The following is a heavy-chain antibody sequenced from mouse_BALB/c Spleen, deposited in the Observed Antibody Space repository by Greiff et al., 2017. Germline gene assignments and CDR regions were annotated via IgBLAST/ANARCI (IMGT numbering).Heavy chain of an antibody. D-gene: IGHD1-1*01. CDR3: ARPYGSSYWYFDV. CDR1: GFTFSSFG. V-gene: IGHV5-17*02. CDR2: ISSGSSTI. J-gene: IGHJ1*01. Sequence: EVQLVESGGGLVQPKGSLKLSCAASGFTFSSFGMHWVRQAPEKGLEWVAYISSGSSTIYYADTVKGRFTISRDNPKNTLFLQMTSLRSEDTAMYYCARPYGSSYWYFDVWGAGTTVTVSS.